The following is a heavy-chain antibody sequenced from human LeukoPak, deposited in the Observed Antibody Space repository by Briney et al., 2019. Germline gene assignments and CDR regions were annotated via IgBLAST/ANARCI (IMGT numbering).Heavy chain of an antibody. D-gene: IGHD6-19*01. CDR2: IKQDGSEK. CDR3: AKDKGSSGLDY. J-gene: IGHJ4*02. CDR1: GFTFSSYW. V-gene: IGHV3-7*03. Sequence: GGSLRLSCTASGFTFSSYWMSWVRQAPGKGLEWVANIKQDGSEKNYVDSVKGRFTISRDNAKNSLYPQMNSLRAEDTALYYCAKDKGSSGLDYWGQGTLVTVSS.